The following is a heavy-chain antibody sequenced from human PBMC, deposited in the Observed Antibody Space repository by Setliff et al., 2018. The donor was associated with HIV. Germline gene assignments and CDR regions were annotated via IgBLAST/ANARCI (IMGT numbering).Heavy chain of an antibody. D-gene: IGHD2-15*01. V-gene: IGHV1-69*05. Sequence: SVKVSCKASGGTFSSYAISWVRQAPGQGLEWMGGIIPIFGTANYAQKFQGRVTSTTDESTSTAYMELSSLRSEDTAVYYCAREGDCSGGSCYYYYGMDVWGQGTAVTVSS. CDR2: IIPIFGTA. CDR3: AREGDCSGGSCYYYYGMDV. J-gene: IGHJ6*02. CDR1: GGTFSSYA.